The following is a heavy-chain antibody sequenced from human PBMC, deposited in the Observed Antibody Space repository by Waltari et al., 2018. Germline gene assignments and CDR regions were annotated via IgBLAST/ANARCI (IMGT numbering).Heavy chain of an antibody. J-gene: IGHJ6*03. CDR2: IYSSGST. CDR1: GDSISGSYY. CDR3: ARSDVVVAPARNNYYFPMEV. V-gene: IGHV4-61*09. D-gene: IGHD2-21*01. Sequence: QLQLQQSGPGLVKPSQTLSLACSLSGDSISGSYYWNWVRQTAGEGLESLGYIYSSGSTKYNPALQSRATISIVNKTQFSLKLAAVTAADTAVYYCARSDVVVAPARNNYYFPMEVWGQGTTVTVSS.